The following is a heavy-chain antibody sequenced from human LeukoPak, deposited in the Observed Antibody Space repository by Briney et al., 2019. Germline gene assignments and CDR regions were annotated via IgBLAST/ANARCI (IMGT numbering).Heavy chain of an antibody. Sequence: PSETPSLTCTVSGASISSYYWGWIRQPPGRGLEWIGYIYYSGSANHNPSLNSRVTMSVDTSNNLFSLKLTSVTAADTAVYYCARRLFYYDSSGSYIWYFDLWGRGTLVTVSS. CDR2: IYYSGSA. J-gene: IGHJ2*01. D-gene: IGHD3-22*01. CDR3: ARRLFYYDSSGSYIWYFDL. V-gene: IGHV4-59*08. CDR1: GASISSYY.